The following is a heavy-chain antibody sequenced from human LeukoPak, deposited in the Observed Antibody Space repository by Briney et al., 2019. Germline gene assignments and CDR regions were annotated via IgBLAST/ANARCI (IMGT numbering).Heavy chain of an antibody. V-gene: IGHV4-30-2*01. CDR1: GGSISSGGHS. CDR3: AASREVYYGSGSYLPFDY. Sequence: SETLSLTCTVSGGSISSGGHSWSWIRQPPGKGLEWIGYIYHSGSGSTYYNPSLKSRVTISIDKSKNQFSLKLNSVTAADTAVYYCAASREVYYGSGSYLPFDYWGQGTLVTVSS. CDR2: IYHSGSGST. J-gene: IGHJ4*02. D-gene: IGHD3-10*01.